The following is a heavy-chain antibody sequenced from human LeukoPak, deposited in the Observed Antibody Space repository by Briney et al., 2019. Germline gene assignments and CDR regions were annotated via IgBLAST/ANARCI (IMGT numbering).Heavy chain of an antibody. CDR1: GGTFSSYA. CDR2: IIPIFGTA. Sequence: ASVKVSCKASGGTFSSYAISWVRQAPGQGLEWMGGIIPIFGTANYAQKFQGRVTITADKSTSTAYMELSSLRSEDTAVYYCARVGCSGGSCHSWFDYWGQGTLVTASS. V-gene: IGHV1-69*06. J-gene: IGHJ4*02. CDR3: ARVGCSGGSCHSWFDY. D-gene: IGHD2-15*01.